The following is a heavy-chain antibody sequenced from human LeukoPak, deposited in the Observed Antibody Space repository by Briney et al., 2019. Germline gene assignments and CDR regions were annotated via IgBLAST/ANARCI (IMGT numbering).Heavy chain of an antibody. Sequence: GGSLRLSCAASGLTFSSYSMNWVRQAPGKGLEWVSSISSSSNYIYYADSVKGRFTIPRDNAKNSLYLQMNSLRAEDTAVYYCARVPHAMVRGVIITEFYFDYWGQGTLVTVSS. CDR3: ARVPHAMVRGVIITEFYFDY. CDR2: ISSSSNYI. J-gene: IGHJ4*02. CDR1: GLTFSSYS. D-gene: IGHD3-10*01. V-gene: IGHV3-21*01.